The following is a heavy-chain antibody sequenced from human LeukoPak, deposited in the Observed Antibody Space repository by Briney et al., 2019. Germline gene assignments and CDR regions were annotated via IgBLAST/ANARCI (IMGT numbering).Heavy chain of an antibody. CDR2: IIPIFGTA. CDR3: ARGNYSYDFWSVTSPGFDY. CDR1: GGTFSSYA. Sequence: VKVSCKASGGTFSSYAISWVRQAPGQGLEWMGGIIPIFGTANYAQKFQGRVTITTDESTSTAYMELSSLRSEDTAVYYCARGNYSYDFWSVTSPGFDYWGQGTLVTVSS. D-gene: IGHD3-3*01. V-gene: IGHV1-69*13. J-gene: IGHJ4*02.